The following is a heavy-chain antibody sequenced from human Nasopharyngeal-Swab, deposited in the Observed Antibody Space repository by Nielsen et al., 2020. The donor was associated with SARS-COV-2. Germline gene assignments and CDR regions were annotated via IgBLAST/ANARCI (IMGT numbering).Heavy chain of an antibody. CDR3: TTDFYFDY. D-gene: IGHD2-21*02. CDR1: GFVFSGSA. CDR2: IGDKDHNYAT. V-gene: IGHV3-73*01. J-gene: IGHJ4*02. Sequence: GESLKISCAASGFVFSGSAMHWVRQAPGKGPEWVGRIGDKDHNYATTYGASVKGRFTISRDDSKNTAFLQMDSLKTEDTALYYCTTDFYFDYWGQGTLVTVSS.